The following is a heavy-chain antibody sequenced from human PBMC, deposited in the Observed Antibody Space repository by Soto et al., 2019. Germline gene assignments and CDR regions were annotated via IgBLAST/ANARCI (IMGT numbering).Heavy chain of an antibody. CDR2: INPIFGTA. D-gene: IGHD1-1*01. CDR3: ARSTSWPDDGVDYFDY. V-gene: IGHV1-69*01. J-gene: IGHJ4*02. CDR1: GGTFSSYA. Sequence: QVQLVQSGAEVKKPGSSVKVSCKASGGTFSSYAISWVRQAPGQGLEWMGGINPIFGTANYAQKFQGRVTINADESTSTAYMELSSLRSEDTAVYYCARSTSWPDDGVDYFDYWGQGTLVTVSS.